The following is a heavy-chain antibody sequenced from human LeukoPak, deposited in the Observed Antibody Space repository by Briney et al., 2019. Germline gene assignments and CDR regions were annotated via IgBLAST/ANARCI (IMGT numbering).Heavy chain of an antibody. CDR3: AKGIRVAAARWYFDL. CDR1: GFTFSSYA. CDR2: ISGSGGST. J-gene: IGHJ2*01. Sequence: PGGSLRLSCAASGFTFSSYAMSWVRQAPGKGLEWVSAISGSGGSTYYADSVKGRFTISRDNSKNTLYLQMNSLGAEDTAVYYCAKGIRVAAARWYFDLWGRGTLVTVSS. D-gene: IGHD6-13*01. V-gene: IGHV3-23*01.